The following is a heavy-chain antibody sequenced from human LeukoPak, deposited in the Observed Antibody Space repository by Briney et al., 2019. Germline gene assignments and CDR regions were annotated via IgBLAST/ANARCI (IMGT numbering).Heavy chain of an antibody. J-gene: IGHJ5*02. V-gene: IGHV4-34*01. CDR1: GGSFSGYY. CDR2: INHSGST. CDR3: ARGHQVRYWFDP. Sequence: SETLSFTCAVYGGSFSGYYWSWIRQPPGKGLEWIGEINHSGSTNYNPSLKSRVTISVDTSKNQFSLKLSSVTAADTAVCYCARGHQVRYWFDPWGQGTLVTVSS.